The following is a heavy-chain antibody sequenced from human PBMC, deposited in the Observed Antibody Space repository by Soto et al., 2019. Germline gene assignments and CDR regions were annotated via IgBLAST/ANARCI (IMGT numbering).Heavy chain of an antibody. J-gene: IGHJ4*02. CDR1: GYSFTSYW. V-gene: IGHV5-51*01. CDR2: IYPGDSDT. D-gene: IGHD3-22*01. Sequence: LKISCKGSGYSFTSYWIGWVRQMPGKGLEWMGIIYPGDSDTRYSPSFQGQVTISADKSISTAYLQWSSLKASDTAMYYCARGPYYYDSSGYYCEDYWGQGTLVTVSS. CDR3: ARGPYYYDSSGYYCEDY.